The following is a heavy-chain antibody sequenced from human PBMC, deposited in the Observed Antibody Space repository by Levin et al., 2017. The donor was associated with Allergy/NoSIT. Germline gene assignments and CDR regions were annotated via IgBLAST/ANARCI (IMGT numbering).Heavy chain of an antibody. D-gene: IGHD2-21*01. Sequence: SETLSLTCTVSAASISSYYSDYFWSWIRQSPGKGLEWIGYIHFSGSTNYNPSLKSRVTMSVDTSKNQFSLNLSSVTAADTAVYYCARRAVGVVQDYFDFWGQGTLVTVSS. J-gene: IGHJ4*02. V-gene: IGHV4-61*08. CDR1: AASISS. CDR3: ARRAVGVVQDYFDF. CDR2: IHFSGST.